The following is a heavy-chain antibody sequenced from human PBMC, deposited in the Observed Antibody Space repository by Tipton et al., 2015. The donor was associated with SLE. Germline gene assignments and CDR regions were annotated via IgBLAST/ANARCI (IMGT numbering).Heavy chain of an antibody. V-gene: IGHV4-61*02. CDR1: GGSISSGSYY. J-gene: IGHJ4*02. CDR3: ARELVGGGKDFFDYFDY. Sequence: TLSLTCTVSGGSISSGSYYRTWIRQPAGKGLEWIGRIYTGGSTKYNPSLKSRVTISVDTSKHQFSLRLSSVTAADTAVYYCARELVGGGKDFFDYFDYWGQGTLVTVSS. D-gene: IGHD1-26*01. CDR2: IYTGGST.